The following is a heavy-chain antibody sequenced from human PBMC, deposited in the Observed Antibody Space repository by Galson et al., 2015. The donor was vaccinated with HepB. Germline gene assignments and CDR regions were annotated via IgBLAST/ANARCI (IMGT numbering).Heavy chain of an antibody. V-gene: IGHV3-23*01. D-gene: IGHD3-16*01. CDR2: INGRGSTR. CDR1: GFIFRHHA. Sequence: SLRLSCAGPGFIFRHHAMAWIRQAPGKGLEWVSGINGRGSTRSYSDAVKGRFSISRDNSKDTVFLQMDNLRAEDTAVYYCVKEGSWFGGDWFDPWGQGALVTVS. CDR3: VKEGSWFGGDWFDP. J-gene: IGHJ5*02.